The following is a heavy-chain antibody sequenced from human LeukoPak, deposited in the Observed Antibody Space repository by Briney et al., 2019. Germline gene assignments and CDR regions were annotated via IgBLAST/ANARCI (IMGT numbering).Heavy chain of an antibody. CDR1: GFTFSTYG. V-gene: IGHV3-30*02. D-gene: IGHD4-17*01. J-gene: IGHJ4*02. CDR2: IRYDGSTK. Sequence: HPGGSLRLSCAASGFTFSTYGMHWVRQAPGKGLEWVAFIRYDGSTKYYSDSVKGRFTISRDNSKNTLYLQMNSLRAEDTAVYYCAKDLAVTTYYWGQGTLVTVSS. CDR3: AKDLAVTTYY.